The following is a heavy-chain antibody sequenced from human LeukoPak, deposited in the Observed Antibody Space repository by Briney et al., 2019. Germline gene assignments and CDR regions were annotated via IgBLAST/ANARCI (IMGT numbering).Heavy chain of an antibody. CDR2: IGGSGGST. J-gene: IGHJ4*02. Sequence: PGGSLRLSCAASGFTFSSFAMSWVRQAPGKGLEWVSAIGGSGGSTYYADSVKGRFTISRDNSKNTLYLQVNSLRAEDTAVYYCAKEVAVGADFDYWGQGTLVTVSS. D-gene: IGHD1-26*01. V-gene: IGHV3-23*01. CDR1: GFTFSSFA. CDR3: AKEVAVGADFDY.